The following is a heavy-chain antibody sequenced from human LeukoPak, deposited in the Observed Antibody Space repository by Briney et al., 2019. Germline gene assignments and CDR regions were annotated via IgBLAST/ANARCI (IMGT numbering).Heavy chain of an antibody. CDR3: ARPHYYDSVYYYMDV. D-gene: IGHD3-22*01. CDR2: IKQDGSEK. CDR1: GLTFSSYW. J-gene: IGHJ6*03. Sequence: GGSLRLSCAASGLTFSSYWMSWVRQAPGKGLEWVANIKQDGSEKYYVDSVKGRFTISRDNAKNSLYLQMNSLRAEDTAVYYCARPHYYDSVYYYMDVWGKGTTVTVSS. V-gene: IGHV3-7*01.